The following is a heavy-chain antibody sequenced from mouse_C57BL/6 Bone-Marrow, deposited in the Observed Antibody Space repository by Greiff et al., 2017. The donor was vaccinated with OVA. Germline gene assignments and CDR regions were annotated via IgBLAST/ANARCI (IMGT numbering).Heavy chain of an antibody. V-gene: IGHV14-4*01. CDR3: TGIYYYGSSLL. Sequence: EVKLMESGAELVRPGASVKLSCTASGFNIKDDYMHWVKQRPEQGLEWIGWIDPENGDTEYASKFQGKATITADTSSNTAYLQLSSLTSEDTAVYYGTGIYYYGSSLLWGQGTLVTVSA. D-gene: IGHD1-1*01. J-gene: IGHJ3*01. CDR1: GFNIKDDY. CDR2: IDPENGDT.